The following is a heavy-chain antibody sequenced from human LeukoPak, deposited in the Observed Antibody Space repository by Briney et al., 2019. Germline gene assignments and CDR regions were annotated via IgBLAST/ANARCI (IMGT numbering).Heavy chain of an antibody. CDR3: ARDPTMSGYCQH. J-gene: IGHJ1*01. CDR1: GFTFSSYW. Sequence: GGSLRLSCAASGFTFSSYWMHWVRQAPGKGLVWVSRINTDGNNTRYADSVKGRFTNSRGSAKNPLYLQMDSLRDEHTAVYYCARDPTMSGYCQHWGQGTLVTVSS. CDR2: INTDGNNT. V-gene: IGHV3-74*01. D-gene: IGHD2-15*01.